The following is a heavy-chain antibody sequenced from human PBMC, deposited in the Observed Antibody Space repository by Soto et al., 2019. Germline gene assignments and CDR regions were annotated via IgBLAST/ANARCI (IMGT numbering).Heavy chain of an antibody. Sequence: EVQLLESGGGLVQPGGSLRLSCAASGFTFSSYAMSWVRQAPGKGLEWVSAISGSGGSTYYADSVKGRFTISRANSKNTLYLQMKSLRAEDTAVYYCAKEGGYSSGWFPLDYWGQGTLVTVSS. J-gene: IGHJ4*02. D-gene: IGHD6-19*01. V-gene: IGHV3-23*01. CDR3: AKEGGYSSGWFPLDY. CDR1: GFTFSSYA. CDR2: ISGSGGST.